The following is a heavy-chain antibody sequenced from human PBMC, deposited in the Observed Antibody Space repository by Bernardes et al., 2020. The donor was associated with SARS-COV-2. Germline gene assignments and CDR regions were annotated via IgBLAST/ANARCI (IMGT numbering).Heavy chain of an antibody. D-gene: IGHD6-6*01. Sequence: SVKVSCKASGGTFSSYAISWVRQAPGQGLEWMGGIIPIFGTANYAQKFQGRVTITADESTSTAYMELSSLRSEDTAVYYCARGDGIAARLRYYYYGMDVWGQGNTVTGSS. CDR2: IIPIFGTA. J-gene: IGHJ6*02. V-gene: IGHV1-69*13. CDR3: ARGDGIAARLRYYYYGMDV. CDR1: GGTFSSYA.